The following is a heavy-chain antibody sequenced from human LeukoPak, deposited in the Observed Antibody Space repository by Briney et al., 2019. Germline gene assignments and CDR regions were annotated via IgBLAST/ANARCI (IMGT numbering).Heavy chain of an antibody. CDR1: GFTFSSYSM. V-gene: IGHV4-4*02. CDR2: IYHSGST. J-gene: IGHJ3*02. Sequence: GSLRLSCAASGFTFSSYSMNWVRQPPGKGLEWIGEIYHSGSTNYNPSLKSRVTISVDKSRNQFSLKLSSVTAADTAVYYCASQRDAFDIWGRGTMVTVSS. CDR3: ASQRDAFDI.